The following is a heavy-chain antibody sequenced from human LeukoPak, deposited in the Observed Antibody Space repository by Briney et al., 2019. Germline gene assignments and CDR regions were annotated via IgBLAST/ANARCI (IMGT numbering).Heavy chain of an antibody. Sequence: GGSLRLSCAASGFTFSSYAMSWVRQAPGKGLEWVSAISGSGGSTYYADSVKGRFTISRDNSKNTLYLQMNSLRAEDTAVFYCAKTLGVYGDYDGYFDYWGQGTLVTVSS. D-gene: IGHD4-17*01. CDR3: AKTLGVYGDYDGYFDY. J-gene: IGHJ4*02. CDR2: ISGSGGST. CDR1: GFTFSSYA. V-gene: IGHV3-23*01.